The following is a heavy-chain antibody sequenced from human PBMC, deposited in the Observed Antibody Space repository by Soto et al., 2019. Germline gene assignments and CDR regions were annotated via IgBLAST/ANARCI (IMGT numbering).Heavy chain of an antibody. D-gene: IGHD2-2*01. Sequence: QVQLVQSGAEVKKPGSPVKVSCKASGGTFSSYSISWVRQAPGQGLEWMGRIIASLGLANYAQKFQGRVTITADKSTSTAYMDLSSLRPEDTAIYYCVRDRCSSTSCATGYWYFDLWGRGTLVSVSS. V-gene: IGHV1-69*08. CDR1: GGTFSSYS. J-gene: IGHJ2*01. CDR3: VRDRCSSTSCATGYWYFDL. CDR2: IIASLGLA.